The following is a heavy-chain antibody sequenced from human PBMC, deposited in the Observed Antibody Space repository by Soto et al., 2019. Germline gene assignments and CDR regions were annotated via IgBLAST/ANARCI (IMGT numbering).Heavy chain of an antibody. D-gene: IGHD6-13*01. CDR1: GFTFSSYW. J-gene: IGHJ6*03. V-gene: IGHV3-74*01. CDR2: INSDGSST. CDR3: ARDPLYDSSCQLRGNCYYYMDV. Sequence: GGSLRLSCAASGFTFSSYWMHGVRQAPGKGLVWVSRINSDGSSTSYADSVKGRFTISRDNAKNTLYLQMNSLRAEDTAVYYCARDPLYDSSCQLRGNCYYYMDVWGKGTTVTVSS.